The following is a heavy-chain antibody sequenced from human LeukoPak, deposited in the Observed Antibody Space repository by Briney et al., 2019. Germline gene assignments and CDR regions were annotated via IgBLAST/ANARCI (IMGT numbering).Heavy chain of an antibody. J-gene: IGHJ4*02. CDR1: GLTFRSYA. CDR3: ANVYDTSGVRGNY. CDR2: ISGSGDST. D-gene: IGHD3-22*01. V-gene: IGHV3-23*01. Sequence: GGTLRLSCAASGLTFRSYAMSWVRQAPGKGLEWVSAISGSGDSTYYADSVKGRFTISRDNSQNTLYLQMNSLRVEHTAVYYCANVYDTSGVRGNYWGQGTLVTVST.